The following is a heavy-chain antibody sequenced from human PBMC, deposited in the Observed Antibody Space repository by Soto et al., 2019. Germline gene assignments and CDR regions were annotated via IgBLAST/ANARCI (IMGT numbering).Heavy chain of an antibody. V-gene: IGHV3-30*18. CDR3: AKGDDYGNDYYYGMDV. Sequence: QVQLVESGGGVVQPGRSLRLSCAASGFTFSSYGMHWVRQAPGKGLEWVAVISYDGSNKYYADSVKGRFTISRDNSKNTLYLQMNSLRAEDTAVYYCAKGDDYGNDYYYGMDVW. J-gene: IGHJ6*01. CDR1: GFTFSSYG. CDR2: ISYDGSNK. D-gene: IGHD3-10*01.